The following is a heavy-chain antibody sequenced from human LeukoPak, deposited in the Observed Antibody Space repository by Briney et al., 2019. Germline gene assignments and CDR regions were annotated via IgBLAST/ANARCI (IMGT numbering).Heavy chain of an antibody. D-gene: IGHD6-19*01. CDR3: ARVASIAVMEGAFDI. V-gene: IGHV3-21*01. Sequence: PGGSLRLSCAASGFTFSSYSMNWVRQAPGKGLEWVSSISSSISYIYYADSVKGRFTISRDNAKNSLYLQMNSLRAEDTAVYYCARVASIAVMEGAFDIWGQGTMVTVSS. CDR1: GFTFSSYS. J-gene: IGHJ3*02. CDR2: ISSSISYI.